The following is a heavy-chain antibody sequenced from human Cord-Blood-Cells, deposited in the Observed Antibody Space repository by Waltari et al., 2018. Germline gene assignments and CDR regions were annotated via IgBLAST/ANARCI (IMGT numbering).Heavy chain of an antibody. Sequence: EVQLVEAGGGLVQPGGCLWFSCAASGSTFSSNWLCLGRQDPGKGLEWVANIKQDGSEKYFVDSFKGRFTISIDNDKNSLYLQMNNLRAADTAVYYCARIQIVRAFDIWGQGTMVTVSS. CDR3: ARIQIVRAFDI. V-gene: IGHV3-7*04. CDR2: IKQDGSEK. CDR1: GSTFSSNW. J-gene: IGHJ3*02. D-gene: IGHD6-6*01.